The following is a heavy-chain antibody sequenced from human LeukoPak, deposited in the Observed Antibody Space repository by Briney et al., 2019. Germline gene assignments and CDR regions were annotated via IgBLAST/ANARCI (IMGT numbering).Heavy chain of an antibody. CDR3: AKDTYSYSSNYDY. J-gene: IGHJ4*02. Sequence: PGGSLRLSCAASGFTFSGYGMHWVRQASGKGLEWMAVITYDGSKKYYADSVTGRFAISRDNSKNTLYLQMNSLRAEDTAVYYCAKDTYSYSSNYDYWGQGTLVTVSS. D-gene: IGHD5-18*01. V-gene: IGHV3-30*18. CDR2: ITYDGSKK. CDR1: GFTFSGYG.